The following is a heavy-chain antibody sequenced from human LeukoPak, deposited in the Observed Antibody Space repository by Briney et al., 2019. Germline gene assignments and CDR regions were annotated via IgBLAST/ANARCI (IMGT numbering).Heavy chain of an antibody. CDR2: IFYTGST. V-gene: IGHV4-59*01. CDR3: ARGPTWHYFDY. CDR1: GGSITSYY. D-gene: IGHD5-12*01. Sequence: SETLSLTCTVSGGSITSYYWSWIRQPPGKGLEWIGYIFYTGSTNYNPSLKSRVTISVDTSKSQFSLNLSSVTAADTAVYYCARGPTWHYFDYWGQGTLVTVSS. J-gene: IGHJ4*02.